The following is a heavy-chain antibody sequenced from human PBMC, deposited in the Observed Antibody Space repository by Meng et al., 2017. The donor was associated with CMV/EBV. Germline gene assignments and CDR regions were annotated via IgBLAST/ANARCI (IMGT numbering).Heavy chain of an antibody. Sequence: GESLKISCAASGFTFSSYAMHWVRQAPGRGLEYVSAISSNGVTTYYADSVKGRSTISRDNSKNTLYLQMGSLRAEDMAMYYCARLGISDAFDIWGQGTMVTVSS. CDR2: ISSNGVTT. D-gene: IGHD3-16*01. J-gene: IGHJ3*02. V-gene: IGHV3-64*02. CDR1: GFTFSSYA. CDR3: ARLGISDAFDI.